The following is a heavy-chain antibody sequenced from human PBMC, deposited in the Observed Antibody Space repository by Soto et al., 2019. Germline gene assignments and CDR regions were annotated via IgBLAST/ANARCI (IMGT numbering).Heavy chain of an antibody. CDR2: ISCCGGST. CDR1: GFNFKKLA. V-gene: IGHV3-23*01. D-gene: IGHD6-19*01. J-gene: IGHJ4*02. CDR3: AKADGEQWLIPHLHN. Sequence: EVQLLESGGGVVKPGGSLSLSCVASGFNFKKLAMAWVRQAPGEGLGWVSGISCCGGSTSYADSVKGRFSTARDDSKNTLSLQMNGLRVEDTAQYFCAKADGEQWLIPHLHNWGQGTLVTVS.